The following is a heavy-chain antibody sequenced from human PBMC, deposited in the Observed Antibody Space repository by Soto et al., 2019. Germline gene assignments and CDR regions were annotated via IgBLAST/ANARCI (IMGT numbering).Heavy chain of an antibody. D-gene: IGHD1-1*01. CDR3: ALAPNWTNQLNRY. CDR1: GGAFHSSA. Sequence: GASVKVSCKVSGGAFHSSALNWVRQAPGQGLEWIGGIIPMSDSPNYAQEFQGRVTIIADISTTTAYMEVRSLRSDDTAVYYCALAPNWTNQLNRYWGQGTLVTVSS. V-gene: IGHV1-69*06. CDR2: IIPMSDSP. J-gene: IGHJ4*02.